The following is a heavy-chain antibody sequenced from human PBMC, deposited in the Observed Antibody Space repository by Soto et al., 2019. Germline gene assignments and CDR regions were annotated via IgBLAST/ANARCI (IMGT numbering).Heavy chain of an antibody. CDR3: TKSRRGILMVYGFGGMDV. J-gene: IGHJ6*02. CDR2: ISGSGDGT. D-gene: IGHD2-8*01. CDR1: GFTVNSHA. V-gene: IGHV3-23*01. Sequence: GGSLRLSCAASGFTVNSHARSWVRQAPGKGLEWVASISGSGDGTYYGDSVKGRFTISRDSSSSTLYLQMNNLRGEDTAVYFCTKSRRGILMVYGFGGMDVWGQGTTVTVYS.